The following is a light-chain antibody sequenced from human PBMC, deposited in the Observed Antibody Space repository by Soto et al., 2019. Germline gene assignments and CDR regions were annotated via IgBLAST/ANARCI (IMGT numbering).Light chain of an antibody. Sequence: DIQMTQSPSTLSASVGDSVTITCRASQRISYWLAWFQQKPGKAPKLLLTEASNLEAGVPSTFSGSGYGTEFTLTISSLHPDDFASYTCQQYHTSPWTFGQGTKVEIK. CDR1: QRISYW. CDR2: EAS. J-gene: IGKJ1*01. V-gene: IGKV1-5*03. CDR3: QQYHTSPWT.